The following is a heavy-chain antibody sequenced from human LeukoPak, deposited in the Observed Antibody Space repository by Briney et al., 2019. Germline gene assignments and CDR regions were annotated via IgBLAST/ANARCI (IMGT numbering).Heavy chain of an antibody. Sequence: SETLSLTCAVYGGSFSGYYWSWIRQPPGKGLEWIGEINHSGSTNYNPSLKSRVTISVDTSKNQFSLKLSSVTAADTAVYYCARAETLAAIYFDFWGQGRLVTVSS. J-gene: IGHJ4*02. CDR2: INHSGST. V-gene: IGHV4-34*01. CDR1: GGSFSGYY. D-gene: IGHD6-25*01. CDR3: ARAETLAAIYFDF.